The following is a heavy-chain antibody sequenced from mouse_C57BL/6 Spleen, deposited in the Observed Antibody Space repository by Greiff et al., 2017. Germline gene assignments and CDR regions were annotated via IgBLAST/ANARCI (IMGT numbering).Heavy chain of an antibody. V-gene: IGHV5-17*01. CDR2: ISSGSSTI. J-gene: IGHJ3*01. Sequence: EVKLMESGGGLVKPGGSLKLSCAASGFTFSDYGMHWVRQAPEKGLEWVAYISSGSSTIYYADTVKGRVTISRDNAKNTLFLQMTSLRSEDTAMYYCASSSWFAYCGQGTLFTVSA. CDR1: GFTFSDYG. CDR3: ASSSWFAY. D-gene: IGHD1-1*01.